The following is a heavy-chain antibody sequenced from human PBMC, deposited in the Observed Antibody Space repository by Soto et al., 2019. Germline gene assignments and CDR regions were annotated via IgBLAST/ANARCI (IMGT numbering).Heavy chain of an antibody. J-gene: IGHJ6*01. CDR1: GGTFSSYA. CDR2: IIPIFGTA. Sequence: QVKLVQSGAEVKKPGSSVKVSCKASGGTFSSYAISWVRQAPGQGLEWMGGIIPIFGTANCAQKLQGRVTITADESTSTAYMELSSMRSEDTAVYYWARESGGTTVAFGIDVWGQGTTVTVSS. CDR3: ARESGGTTVAFGIDV. V-gene: IGHV1-69*01. D-gene: IGHD4-17*01.